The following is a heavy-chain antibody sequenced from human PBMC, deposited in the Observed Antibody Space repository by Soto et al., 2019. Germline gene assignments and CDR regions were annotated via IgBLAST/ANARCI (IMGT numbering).Heavy chain of an antibody. CDR1: GFTFSSYG. J-gene: IGHJ6*03. D-gene: IGHD2-2*01. CDR2: IWYDGSNK. V-gene: IGHV3-33*01. Sequence: GGSLRLSCAASGFTFSSYGMHWVRQAPGKGLEWVAVIWYDGSNKYYADSVKGRFTISRDNSKNTLYLQMNSLRAEDTAVYYCARQYCSSTSCYFYYYYYMDVWGKGTTVTVSS. CDR3: ARQYCSSTSCYFYYYYYMDV.